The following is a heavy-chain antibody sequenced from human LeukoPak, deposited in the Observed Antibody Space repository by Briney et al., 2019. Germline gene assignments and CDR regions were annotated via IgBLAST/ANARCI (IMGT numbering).Heavy chain of an antibody. V-gene: IGHV1-24*01. CDR1: GYTLTELS. CDR2: FDPEDGET. D-gene: IGHD3-10*01. J-gene: IGHJ4*02. Sequence: GASVKVSCKVSGYTLTELSMHWVRQAPGKGLEWMGGFDPEDGETIYAQKFQGRVTMTEDTSTDTAYMELSSLRSEDTVVYYCATQVPLGRDFITMVRGFYGDYWGQGTLVTVSS. CDR3: ATQVPLGRDFITMVRGFYGDY.